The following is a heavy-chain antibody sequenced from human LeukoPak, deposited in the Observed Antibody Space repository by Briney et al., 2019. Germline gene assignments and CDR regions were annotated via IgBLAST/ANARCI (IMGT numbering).Heavy chain of an antibody. J-gene: IGHJ4*02. CDR2: ISGSGAVA. D-gene: IGHD3-22*01. Sequence: GGSLRLSCAASGFTFSSYAMIWVRQAPGKGLEWVSSISGSGAVAYYADSVRGRFTISRDNSKNTLYLQMNSLRAEDTAVYYCAKATHKDSSGYRFDYWGQGTLVTVSS. CDR1: GFTFSSYA. V-gene: IGHV3-23*01. CDR3: AKATHKDSSGYRFDY.